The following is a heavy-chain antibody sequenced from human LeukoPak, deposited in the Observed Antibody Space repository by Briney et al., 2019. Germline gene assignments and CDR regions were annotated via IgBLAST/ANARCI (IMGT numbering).Heavy chain of an antibody. Sequence: SETLSLTCTVSGGSLSNYYWSWIRQPPGKGLEWIGYIYYSGSTNYNPSLKSRVTISVDTSKNQFSLKLSSVTAADTAVYYCARSRQNYFDSSGPSLNYWGQGTLVTVSS. CDR2: IYYSGST. V-gene: IGHV4-59*01. J-gene: IGHJ4*02. CDR1: GGSLSNYY. CDR3: ARSRQNYFDSSGPSLNY. D-gene: IGHD3-22*01.